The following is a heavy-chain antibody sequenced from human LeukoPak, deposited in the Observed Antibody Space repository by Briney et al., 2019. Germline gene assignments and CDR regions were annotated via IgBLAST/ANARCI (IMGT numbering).Heavy chain of an antibody. CDR1: GFTFSSYS. Sequence: GGSLRLSCAASGFTFSSYSMNWVRQAPGKGLEWVSYISSSSSTIYYADSVKGRFTISRDNAKNSLYLQMNSLRAEDTAVYYCARGPHIAAAGTKKEYNWFDPWGQGTLVTVSS. J-gene: IGHJ5*02. V-gene: IGHV3-48*04. CDR3: ARGPHIAAAGTKKEYNWFDP. CDR2: ISSSSSTI. D-gene: IGHD6-13*01.